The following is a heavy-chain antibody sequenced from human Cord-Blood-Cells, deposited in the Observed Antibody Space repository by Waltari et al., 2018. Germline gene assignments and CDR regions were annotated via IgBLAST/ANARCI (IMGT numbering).Heavy chain of an antibody. CDR2: IYPGDSDT. J-gene: IGHJ4*02. CDR1: GYTFPRYL. Sequence: EVHLVPSGAEVQTPGEPLQISCKGSGYTFPRYLIRPVRQMPGKGLEWMGIIYPGDSDTRYSPSFQGQVTISADKSISTAYLQWSSLKASDTAMYYCARRGPRGRGLDYWGQGTLVTVSS. V-gene: IGHV5-51*01. D-gene: IGHD3-16*01. CDR3: ARRGPRGRGLDY.